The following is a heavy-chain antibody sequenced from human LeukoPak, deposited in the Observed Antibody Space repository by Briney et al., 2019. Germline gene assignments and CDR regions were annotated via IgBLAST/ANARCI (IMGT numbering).Heavy chain of an antibody. J-gene: IGHJ5*02. D-gene: IGHD6-6*01. CDR1: GGSISSYS. CDR3: ARPGKPGVSAVDP. V-gene: IGHV4-59*08. CDR2: IYYSGST. Sequence: SETLTLTCTVSGGSISSYSWSWIRQPPGKGLEWIGYIYYSGSTNYYPALKNRVTILVDTFKTQFSLKLRSATAAHTAVYFCARPGKPGVSAVDPWGQGTLVTVSS.